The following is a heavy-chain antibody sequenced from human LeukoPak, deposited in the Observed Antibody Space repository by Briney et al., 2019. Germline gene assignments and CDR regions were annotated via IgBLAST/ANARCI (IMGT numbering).Heavy chain of an antibody. V-gene: IGHV3-7*01. CDR2: INKDGSQK. CDR3: ASGGGYLVYY. J-gene: IGHJ4*02. D-gene: IGHD3-16*01. Sequence: GGSLRLSCGASGITFSNYYMTCVRQAPGKGLECVANINKDGSQKHYVDSVRGRFTISRDDAKKSLYLEMNNLRADDTAVYYCASGGGYLVYYWGQGTLVTVSS. CDR1: GITFSNYY.